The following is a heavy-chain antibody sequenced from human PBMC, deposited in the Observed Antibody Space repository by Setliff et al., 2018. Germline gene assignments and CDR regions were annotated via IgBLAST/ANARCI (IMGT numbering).Heavy chain of an antibody. CDR3: ARALGGISAAGNNWLDS. Sequence: ASVKVSCKASGYIFAGYYMHWVRQTPGQGLEWMGGIIPLFGTTKYAQKFQDRVTMTADESATTAYMELRSLRSEDTAVYYCARALGGISAAGNNWLDSWGQGTLVTVSS. J-gene: IGHJ5*01. V-gene: IGHV1-69*13. CDR2: IIPLFGTT. CDR1: GYIFAGYY. D-gene: IGHD6-13*01.